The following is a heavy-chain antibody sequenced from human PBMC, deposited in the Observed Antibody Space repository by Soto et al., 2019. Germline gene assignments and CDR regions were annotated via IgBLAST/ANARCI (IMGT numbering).Heavy chain of an antibody. CDR1: GGSFSGYY. V-gene: IGHV4-34*01. CDR2: INHSGST. CDR3: ARVTLYSNYLYYYYGMDV. D-gene: IGHD4-4*01. J-gene: IGHJ6*02. Sequence: SETLSLTCAVYGGSFSGYYWSWIRQPPGKGLEWIGEINHSGSTNYNPSLKSRVTISVDTYKNQFSLKLSSVTAADTAVYYCARVTLYSNYLYYYYGMDVWGQGTTVTVS.